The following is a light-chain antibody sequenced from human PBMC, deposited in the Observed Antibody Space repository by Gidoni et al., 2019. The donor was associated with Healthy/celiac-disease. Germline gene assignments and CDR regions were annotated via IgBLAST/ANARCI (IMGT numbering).Light chain of an antibody. Sequence: QSVLTQPPSGSGAPGQRVTISCTGSSTYIGAGYDVHWYQPRTGTAPNLLIYGNSNRPSGVPDRFSGSTSGPSASLAITGLQAEDEADYYCQSYDSSLSGSVFGGWTKLTVL. CDR1: STYIGAGYD. J-gene: IGLJ2*01. V-gene: IGLV1-40*01. CDR2: GNS. CDR3: QSYDSSLSGSV.